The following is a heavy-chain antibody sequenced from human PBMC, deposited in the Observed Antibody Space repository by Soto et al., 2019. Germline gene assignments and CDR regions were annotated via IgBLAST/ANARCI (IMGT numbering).Heavy chain of an antibody. Sequence: GGSLRLSCAASGFTFSSYRNNWVRQAPEKGLKWVSSISSSSSYIYYADSVKGRFNISRDYAKNSLYLQMNSLRAEDPAVYYCLRDGGDYDDAFYIWGQGTMVTVSS. CDR3: LRDGGDYDDAFYI. CDR2: ISSSSSYI. D-gene: IGHD2-21*01. J-gene: IGHJ3*02. V-gene: IGHV3-21*01. CDR1: GFTFSSYR.